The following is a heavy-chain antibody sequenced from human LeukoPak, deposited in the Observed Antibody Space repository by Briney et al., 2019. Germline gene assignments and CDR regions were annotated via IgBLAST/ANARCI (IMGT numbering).Heavy chain of an antibody. V-gene: IGHV3-23*01. CDR1: GFSLSSYA. CDR2: ISGSGGST. CDR3: AKATYSSSWNLYFDY. J-gene: IGHJ4*02. Sequence: GGSLRLSCAASGFSLSSYAMSWVRHAPGTGLEWVSTISGSGGSTYYADSVKGRFIISRDNSKNTLYLQMNSLRAEDTAVYYCAKATYSSSWNLYFDYWGQGTLVTVSS. D-gene: IGHD6-13*01.